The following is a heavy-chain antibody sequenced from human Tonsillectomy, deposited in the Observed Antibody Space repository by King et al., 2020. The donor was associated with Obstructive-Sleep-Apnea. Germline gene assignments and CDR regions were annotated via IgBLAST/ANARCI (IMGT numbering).Heavy chain of an antibody. V-gene: IGHV4-30-2*01. CDR1: GGSISSGGYS. Sequence: LQLQESGSGLVKPSQTLSLTCAVSGGSISSGGYSWNWIRQPPGKGLGLIVYVFRSGNTYYNPSLKSRVTISVNRSNNQFSLKLNSVTAAATAVYYCARGYCGGDCSPGDAFDIWGQGTMLTVSS. CDR2: VFRSGNT. D-gene: IGHD2-21*02. J-gene: IGHJ3*02. CDR3: ARGYCGGDCSPGDAFDI.